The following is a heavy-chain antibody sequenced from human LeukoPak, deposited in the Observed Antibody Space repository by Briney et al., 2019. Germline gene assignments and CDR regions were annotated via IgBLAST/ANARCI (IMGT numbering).Heavy chain of an antibody. J-gene: IGHJ4*02. Sequence: GASVKVSCKASGYTFTSYYMHWVRQAPGQGLEWMGIINPSGGSTSYAQKFQGRVTMTRDTSTSTVYMELSSLRSEDTAVYYCAKDRPGRGSGYCSGGSCSQNYWGPGTLVTVSS. CDR3: AKDRPGRGSGYCSGGSCSQNY. D-gene: IGHD2-15*01. CDR2: INPSGGST. V-gene: IGHV1-46*01. CDR1: GYTFTSYY.